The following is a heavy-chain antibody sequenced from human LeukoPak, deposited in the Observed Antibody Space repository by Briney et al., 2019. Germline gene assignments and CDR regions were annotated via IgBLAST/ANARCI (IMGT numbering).Heavy chain of an antibody. CDR3: ARVYSSTHNWFDT. CDR1: GDSISTTRYF. J-gene: IGHJ5*02. D-gene: IGHD2-2*01. CDR2: IYYSGTT. V-gene: IGHV4-39*07. Sequence: PSETLSLTCTVPGDSISTTRYFWAWICQPPGGGLECIASIYYSGTTYYKSSLKSRVTISIERTENQFYLNLRSLTAADTALYFCARVYSSTHNWFDTWGQGTQVTVSS.